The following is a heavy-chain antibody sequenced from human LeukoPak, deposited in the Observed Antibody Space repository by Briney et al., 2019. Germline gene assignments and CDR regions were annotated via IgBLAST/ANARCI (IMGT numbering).Heavy chain of an antibody. J-gene: IGHJ3*02. D-gene: IGHD6-25*01. CDR3: AREAAWRDAFDI. CDR2: ISATADST. Sequence: PGGSLRLSCAASGFSFTNEAITWLRQAPGKGLEWVATISATADSTYYADSVKGRFTLSRDNSKNTLCLEMNSLRAEDTAVYYCAREAAWRDAFDIWGQGTMVTVSS. CDR1: GFSFTNEA. V-gene: IGHV3-23*01.